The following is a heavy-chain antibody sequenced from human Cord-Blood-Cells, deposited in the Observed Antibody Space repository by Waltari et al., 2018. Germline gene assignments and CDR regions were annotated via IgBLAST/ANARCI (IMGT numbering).Heavy chain of an antibody. D-gene: IGHD3-10*01. J-gene: IGHJ6*02. CDR2: NIHSFVTA. Sequence: QVQLVQSGAEVKKPGSSVKVSCKASGGTFSSYAISWVRQAPGQGLEWMGGNIHSFVTASYAPKSTDRVTITANESTWTAVKELSGLRSGDTAVYFCAATFSMVQGVQYYYYYDGMDVWGQCTTVTVSS. CDR3: AATFSMVQGVQYYYYYDGMDV. CDR1: GGTFSSYA. V-gene: IGHV1-69*01.